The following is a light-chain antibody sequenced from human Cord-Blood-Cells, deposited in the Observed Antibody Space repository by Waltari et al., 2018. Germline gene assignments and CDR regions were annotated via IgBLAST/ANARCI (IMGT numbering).Light chain of an antibody. Sequence: IQLTQSPSSLPASVGDRVTITCRASQGISSYLVWYQQKPGKAPKLLIYAASTLQSGVPSRFSGSGSGTDFTLTISSLQPEDFATYYCQQLNSYPLTFGGGTKVEIK. J-gene: IGKJ4*01. V-gene: IGKV1-9*01. CDR3: QQLNSYPLT. CDR2: AAS. CDR1: QGISSY.